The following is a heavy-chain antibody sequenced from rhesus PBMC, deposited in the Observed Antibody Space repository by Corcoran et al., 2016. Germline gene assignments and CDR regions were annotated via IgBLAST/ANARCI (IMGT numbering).Heavy chain of an antibody. CDR1: DASPSSYW. D-gene: IGHD5-12*01. V-gene: IGHV4-80*01. J-gene: IGHJ4*01. CDR2: INGNSGST. Sequence: QVQLQESGPGLVKPSETLSLTCAVSDASPSSYWWSWIRQPPGKGLEWIGAINGNSGSTYYNPSLKSRVTISKDASKNHLSLKLTSVTAADTAVYYCANPSSYSYSLAYWGQGVLVTVSS. CDR3: ANPSSYSYSLAY.